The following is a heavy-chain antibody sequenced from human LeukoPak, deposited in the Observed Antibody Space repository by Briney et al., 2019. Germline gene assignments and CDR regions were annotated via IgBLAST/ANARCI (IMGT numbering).Heavy chain of an antibody. V-gene: IGHV3-23*01. CDR1: GFTFNSYA. D-gene: IGHD1-1*01. CDR3: AKGAVESLDYYFYMEV. CDR2: IRGSGGST. Sequence: PGGSLRLSCTASGFTFNSYAMNWVRQAPGKGLEWVSTIRGSGGSTYTADSVKGRFIISRDNSKDMLYIQMNSLRAEDTAVYYCAKGAVESLDYYFYMEVWGKGITVTVSS. J-gene: IGHJ6*03.